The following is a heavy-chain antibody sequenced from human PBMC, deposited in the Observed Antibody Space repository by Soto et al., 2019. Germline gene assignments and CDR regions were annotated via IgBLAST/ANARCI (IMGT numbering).Heavy chain of an antibody. CDR3: ARQGMNGSGSYRGYYFDY. CDR2: IYYSGST. V-gene: IGHV4-39*01. J-gene: IGHJ4*02. Sequence: PSETLSLTCTVSGGSISSSSYYWGWIRQPPGKGLEWIGSIYYSGSTYYNPSLKSRVTISVDTSKNQFSLKLSSVTAADTAVYYFARQGMNGSGSYRGYYFDYWGQRTPVTDSS. D-gene: IGHD3-10*01. CDR1: GGSISSSSYY.